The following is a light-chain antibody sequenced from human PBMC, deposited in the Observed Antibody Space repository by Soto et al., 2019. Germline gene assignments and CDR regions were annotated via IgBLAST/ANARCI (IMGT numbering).Light chain of an antibody. CDR3: QQYGRSPCT. J-gene: IGKJ2*02. Sequence: EIVLTQSPVTLSLSPGERATISCRASQRITSNFLAWFQQKAGLAPRLLIYGASTRASGVPDRFSGGGSGTDFVLTISRLEPEDFAVYYCQQYGRSPCTFGQGTKLQIK. CDR1: QRITSNF. V-gene: IGKV3-20*01. CDR2: GAS.